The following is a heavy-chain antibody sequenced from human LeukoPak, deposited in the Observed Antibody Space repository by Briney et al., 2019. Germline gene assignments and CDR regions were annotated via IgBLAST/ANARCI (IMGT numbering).Heavy chain of an antibody. CDR2: INHSGST. CDR1: GGSFSGYY. D-gene: IGHD3-9*01. V-gene: IGHV4-34*01. CDR3: PTNPYYHLLTGYYQPFAY. J-gene: IGHJ4*02. Sequence: SETLSLTCAVYGGSFSGYYWSWIRQPPGKGLDWIGEINHSGSTNYNPSLKSRVTISVASSKYQLSLHLSSVPAAATAVYYCPTNPYYHLLTGYYQPFAYWGQGTLVTVSS.